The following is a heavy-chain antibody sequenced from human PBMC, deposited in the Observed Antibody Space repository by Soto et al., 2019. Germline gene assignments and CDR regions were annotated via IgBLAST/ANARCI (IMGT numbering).Heavy chain of an antibody. CDR3: ARGGGSSNWFDP. D-gene: IGHD2-15*01. CDR2: IIPIFGTA. CDR1: GGTFSSYA. V-gene: IGHV1-69*13. J-gene: IGHJ5*02. Sequence: ASVKVSCKASGGTFSSYAISWVRQAPGQGLEWMGGIIPIFGTANYAQKFQGRVTITADESTSTAYMELSGLRSEDTAVYYCARGGGSSNWFDPWGQGTLVTVSS.